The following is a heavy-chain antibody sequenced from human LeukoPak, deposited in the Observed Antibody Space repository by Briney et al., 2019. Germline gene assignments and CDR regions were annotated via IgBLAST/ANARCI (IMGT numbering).Heavy chain of an antibody. J-gene: IGHJ3*02. V-gene: IGHV3-74*01. CDR1: GFTFSSYW. CDR3: AKDNGRDGYNFDAFDI. CDR2: INSDGSST. Sequence: GGSLRLSCAASGFTFSSYWMHWVRQAPGKRLIRVSRINSDGSSTSYADSVKGRFTISRDNAKNTLYLQMNSLRAEDTAVYYCAKDNGRDGYNFDAFDIWGQGTMVTVSS. D-gene: IGHD5-24*01.